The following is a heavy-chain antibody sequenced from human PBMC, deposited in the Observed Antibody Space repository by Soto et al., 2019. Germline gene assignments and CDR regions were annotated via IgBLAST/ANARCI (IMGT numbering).Heavy chain of an antibody. D-gene: IGHD3-22*01. Sequence: SETLSLTCTVSGGSISSSSYYWGWIRQPPGKGLEWIGSIYYSGSTYYNPSLKSRVTISVDTSKNQFSLKLSSVTAADTAVYYCARQRGEITMIVVVQKDWYFDLWGRGTLVTVSS. J-gene: IGHJ2*01. CDR3: ARQRGEITMIVVVQKDWYFDL. CDR2: IYYSGST. V-gene: IGHV4-39*01. CDR1: GGSISSSSYY.